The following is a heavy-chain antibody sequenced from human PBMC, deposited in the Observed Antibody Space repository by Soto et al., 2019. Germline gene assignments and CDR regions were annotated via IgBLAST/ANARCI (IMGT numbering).Heavy chain of an antibody. CDR3: ASGNAALDFDY. CDR1: GFTFSSYW. CDR2: IKQDGSEK. Sequence: VGSLRLSYAASGFTFSSYWMSWVRQAPGKGLEWVANIKQDGSEKYYVDSVKGRFTISRDNAKNSLYLQMNSLRAEDTAVYYCASGNAALDFDYWGQGTLVTVSS. D-gene: IGHD6-25*01. J-gene: IGHJ4*02. V-gene: IGHV3-7*01.